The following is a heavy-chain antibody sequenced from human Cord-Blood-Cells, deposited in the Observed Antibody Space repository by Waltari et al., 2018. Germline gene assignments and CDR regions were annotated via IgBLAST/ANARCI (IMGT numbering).Heavy chain of an antibody. CDR1: GFTFSSYE. CDR3: ARHPYSGSYYYFDY. V-gene: IGHV3-48*03. CDR2: ISSSGSTI. D-gene: IGHD1-26*01. J-gene: IGHJ4*02. Sequence: EVPLVESGGGLVQPGGSFRLSGAASGFTFSSYEVNLICQAPGKGLEWVSYISSSGSTIYYADSVKGRFTISRDNAKNSLYLQMNSLRAEDTAVYYCARHPYSGSYYYFDYWGQGTLVTVSS.